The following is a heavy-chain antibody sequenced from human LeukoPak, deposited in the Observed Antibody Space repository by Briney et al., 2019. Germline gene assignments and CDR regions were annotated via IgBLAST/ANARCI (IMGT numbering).Heavy chain of an antibody. CDR3: TTDPGNYEIF. J-gene: IGHJ4*02. D-gene: IGHD4-11*01. V-gene: IGHV3-15*01. CDR2: IKSKTDGGTV. CDR1: GFTFTNAW. Sequence: PGGSLRLSCAASGFTFTNAWMSWVRQAPGKGLEWVGRIKSKTDGGTVDYAPPVKGRFTISRDDSRNTLSLEMNFLTTEDTAVYYCTTDPGNYEIFWGQGTLVSVSS.